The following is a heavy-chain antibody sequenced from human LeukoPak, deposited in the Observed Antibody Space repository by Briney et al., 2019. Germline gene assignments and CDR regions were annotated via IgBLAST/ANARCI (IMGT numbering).Heavy chain of an antibody. V-gene: IGHV4-39*07. CDR3: ARGVATILRGYYYYMDV. J-gene: IGHJ6*03. CDR2: IYYSGTT. D-gene: IGHD5-12*01. CDR1: GGSISSSSYY. Sequence: SETLSLTCTVSGGSISSSSYYWGWIRQPPGKGLEWIGSIYYSGTTYYNPSLKSRVTIYVDTSKNQFSLKLSSVTAADTAVYYCARGVATILRGYYYYMDVWGKGTTVTISS.